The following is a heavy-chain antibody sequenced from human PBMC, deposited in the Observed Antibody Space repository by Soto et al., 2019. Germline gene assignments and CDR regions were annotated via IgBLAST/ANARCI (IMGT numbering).Heavy chain of an antibody. V-gene: IGHV1-24*01. J-gene: IGHJ6*02. D-gene: IGHD5-12*01. CDR1: GYTLTELS. CDR2: FDPEDGET. Sequence: ASVKVSCKVSGYTLTELSMHWVRQAPGKGLEWMGGFDPEDGETIYAQKFQGRVTMTEDTSTDTAYMELSSLRSEDTAVYYCATGNAMATITKDYYYGMDVWGQGTTVTVSS. CDR3: ATGNAMATITKDYYYGMDV.